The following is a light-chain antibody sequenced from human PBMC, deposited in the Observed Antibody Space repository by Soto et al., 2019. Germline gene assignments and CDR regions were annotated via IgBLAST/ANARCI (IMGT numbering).Light chain of an antibody. CDR2: AAS. V-gene: IGKV1-27*01. J-gene: IGKJ4*01. Sequence: DVQMTQSPSSLSASVGDRVTITCRASQGIRHYLAWYQQKPGKVPKLLIYAASTLQSGVPSRFSGSGSGTDFTLTISSLQPEDVATHYCQKYNSGPPVTFGGGTKVEIK. CDR3: QKYNSGPPVT. CDR1: QGIRHY.